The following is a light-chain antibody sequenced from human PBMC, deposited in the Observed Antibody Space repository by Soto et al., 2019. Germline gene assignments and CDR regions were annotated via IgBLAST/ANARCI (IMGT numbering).Light chain of an antibody. V-gene: IGLV2-14*03. CDR3: SSFTRRNSYV. CDR2: DVS. Sequence: QSALTQPASVSGSPGQSITISCTGTSSDIGAYNYVSWYQQHPGKVPKLMIYDVSDRPSGVSNRFSGSKSVNTASLTISGLEAEDEADYYCSSFTRRNSYVFGTGTKLTVL. J-gene: IGLJ1*01. CDR1: SSDIGAYNY.